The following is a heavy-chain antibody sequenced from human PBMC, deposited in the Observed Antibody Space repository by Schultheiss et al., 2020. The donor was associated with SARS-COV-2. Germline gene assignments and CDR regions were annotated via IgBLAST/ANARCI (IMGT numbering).Heavy chain of an antibody. V-gene: IGHV4-59*12. CDR1: GGSISSYY. CDR3: ARGHSYYYYGMDV. CDR2: IYYSGST. Sequence: SETLSLTCAVYGGSISSYYWSWIRQPPGKGLEWIGYIYYSGSTNCNPSLKSRVTISVDTSKNQFSLKLSSVTAADTAVYYCARGHSYYYYGMDVWGQGTTVTVSS. J-gene: IGHJ6*02.